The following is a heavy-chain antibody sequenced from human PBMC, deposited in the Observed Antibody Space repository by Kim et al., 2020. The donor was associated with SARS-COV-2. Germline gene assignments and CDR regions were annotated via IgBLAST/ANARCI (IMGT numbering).Heavy chain of an antibody. CDR1: GGTFSSYA. V-gene: IGHV1-69*13. CDR3: ARGNIVVVVAATNDAFDI. Sequence: SVKVSCKASGGTFSSYAISWVRQAPGQGLEWMGGIIPIFGTANYAQKFQGRVTITADESTSTAYMELSSLRSEDTAVYYCARGNIVVVVAATNDAFDIWGQGTMVTVSS. J-gene: IGHJ3*02. D-gene: IGHD2-15*01. CDR2: IIPIFGTA.